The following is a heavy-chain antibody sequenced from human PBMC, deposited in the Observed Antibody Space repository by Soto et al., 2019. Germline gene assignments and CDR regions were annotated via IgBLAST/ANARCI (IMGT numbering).Heavy chain of an antibody. CDR2: INPNSGGT. J-gene: IGHJ4*02. V-gene: IGHV1-2*04. CDR3: TSSLDYGDHYFDY. Sequence: ASVKVSCKASGYTFTGYYMHWVRQAPGQGLEWMGWINPNSGGTNYAQKFQGWVTMTRDTSISTAYMELSSVTAADTAVYYCTSSLDYGDHYFDYWGQGTLVTVSS. D-gene: IGHD4-17*01. CDR1: GYTFTGYY.